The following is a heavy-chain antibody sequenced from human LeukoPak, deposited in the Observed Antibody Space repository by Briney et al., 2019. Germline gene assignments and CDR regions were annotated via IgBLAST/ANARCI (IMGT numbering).Heavy chain of an antibody. V-gene: IGHV1-2*02. Sequence: ASVEVSGKASGYTFTGYYMHWVRQAPGQGLGGMGGINPNSGVTNYAQKFQGRVTMTRDTSISTAYMELSRLRSDDTAVYYCARGEDIVPLEGPWGQGTLVTVSS. CDR3: ARGEDIVPLEGP. D-gene: IGHD2-8*01. CDR2: INPNSGVT. CDR1: GYTFTGYY. J-gene: IGHJ5*02.